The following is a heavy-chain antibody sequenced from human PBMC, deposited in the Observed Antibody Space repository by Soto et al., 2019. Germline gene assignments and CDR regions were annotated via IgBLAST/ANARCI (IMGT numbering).Heavy chain of an antibody. CDR3: AHRQTYCGGNCYSGFDY. D-gene: IGHD2-21*02. CDR1: GFSLSTSGVG. V-gene: IGHV2-5*02. Sequence: QITLKESGPTLVKPTQTLTLTCTFSGFSLSTSGVGVGWIRQPPGKALEWLALIYWDDDKRYSPSLKSRLTITKDTYKNQVVLTMTNMDPVDTATYYCAHRQTYCGGNCYSGFDYWGQGTLVTVSS. J-gene: IGHJ4*02. CDR2: IYWDDDK.